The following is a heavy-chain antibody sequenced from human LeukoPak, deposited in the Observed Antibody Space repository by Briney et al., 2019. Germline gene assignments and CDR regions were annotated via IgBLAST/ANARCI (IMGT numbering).Heavy chain of an antibody. Sequence: PSETLSLTCAVYGGSFSGYYWSWIRQPPGKGLEWIGEINHSGSTNYNPSLKSRVTISVDTSKNQFSLKLSSVTAADTAVYYCARLWPAASIDYWGQGTLVTVSS. CDR2: INHSGST. CDR3: ARLWPAASIDY. CDR1: GGSFSGYY. D-gene: IGHD2-2*01. V-gene: IGHV4-34*01. J-gene: IGHJ4*02.